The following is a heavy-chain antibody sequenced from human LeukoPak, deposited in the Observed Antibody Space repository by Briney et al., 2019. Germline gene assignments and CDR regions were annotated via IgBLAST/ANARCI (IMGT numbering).Heavy chain of an antibody. V-gene: IGHV4-39*07. CDR2: IYYSGST. J-gene: IGHJ4*02. CDR1: GGSISSSSYY. Sequence: SETLSLTCTVSGGSISSSSYYWGWIRQPPGKGLEWIGSIYYSGSTYYNPSLKSRVTISVDTSKNQFSLKLSSVTAADTAVYYCARDPKLWFGEGTFDYWGQGTLVTVSS. D-gene: IGHD3-10*01. CDR3: ARDPKLWFGEGTFDY.